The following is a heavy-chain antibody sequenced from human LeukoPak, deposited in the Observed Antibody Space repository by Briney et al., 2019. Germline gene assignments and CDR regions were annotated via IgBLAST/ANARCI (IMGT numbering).Heavy chain of an antibody. D-gene: IGHD3-10*01. CDR1: GGTFSSYA. CDR3: AREGSCYYGSGSYCNFDY. CDR2: IIPIFGTA. J-gene: IGHJ4*02. Sequence: ASVKVSCKASGGTFSSYAISWVRQAPGQGLEWMGGIIPIFGTANYAQKFQGRVTITADKSTSTAYMELSSLRSEDTAVYYCAREGSCYYGSGSYCNFDYWGQGTLVTVSS. V-gene: IGHV1-69*06.